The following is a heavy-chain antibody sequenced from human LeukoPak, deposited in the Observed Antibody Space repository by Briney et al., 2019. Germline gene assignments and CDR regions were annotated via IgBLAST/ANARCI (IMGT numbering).Heavy chain of an antibody. CDR2: ISSSSSYT. CDR1: GFTFSDYY. D-gene: IGHD6-19*01. CDR3: AKDPWYSSGWAPFDY. J-gene: IGHJ4*02. V-gene: IGHV3-11*05. Sequence: SGGSLRLSCAASGFTFSDYYMSWIRQAPGKGLEWVSYISSSSSYTNYADSVKGRFTISRDNSKNTLYLQMNSLRAEDTAVYYCAKDPWYSSGWAPFDYWGQGTLVTVSS.